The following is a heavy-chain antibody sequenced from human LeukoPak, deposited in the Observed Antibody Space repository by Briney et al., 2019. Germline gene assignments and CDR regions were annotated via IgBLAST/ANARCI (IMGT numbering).Heavy chain of an antibody. J-gene: IGHJ5*02. CDR3: ARDVGYYGSGSYSLSWFDP. CDR2: IFYTGST. V-gene: IGHV4-39*07. Sequence: SETLSLTCTVSGGSFYSSAYYWAWIRQPPGKGLEWIGSIFYTGSTYYNPSVESRVTISIDTSKSQCSLKLSSVTAADTAVYYCARDVGYYGSGSYSLSWFDPWGQGTLITVSS. CDR1: GGSFYSSAYY. D-gene: IGHD3-10*01.